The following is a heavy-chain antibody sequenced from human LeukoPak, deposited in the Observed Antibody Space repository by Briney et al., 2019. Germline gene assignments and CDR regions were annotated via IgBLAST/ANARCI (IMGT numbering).Heavy chain of an antibody. CDR1: GHSFTSYW. Sequence: GESLKISCKGSGHSFTSYWIGWVRQMPGKGLEWMGIIYPGDSDTRYSPSFQGQVTISADKSISTAYLQWSSLKASDTAMYYCASGDILTGYAFDIWGQGTMVTVSS. V-gene: IGHV5-51*01. CDR3: ASGDILTGYAFDI. CDR2: IYPGDSDT. D-gene: IGHD3-9*01. J-gene: IGHJ3*02.